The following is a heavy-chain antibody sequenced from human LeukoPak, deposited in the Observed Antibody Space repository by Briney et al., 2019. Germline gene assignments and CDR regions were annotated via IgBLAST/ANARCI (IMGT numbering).Heavy chain of an antibody. CDR3: ANEIRPNDY. J-gene: IGHJ4*02. V-gene: IGHV3-23*01. Sequence: GGSLRLSCAASGFTFTSYSMSWVRQAPGKGLERVSGTSDRGDYTYYADSVKGRFTISRDNSKNTLYLQMNSLRAEDTAVYYCANEIRPNDYWGQGTQVTVSS. CDR1: GFTFTSYS. D-gene: IGHD4-17*01. CDR2: TSDRGDYT.